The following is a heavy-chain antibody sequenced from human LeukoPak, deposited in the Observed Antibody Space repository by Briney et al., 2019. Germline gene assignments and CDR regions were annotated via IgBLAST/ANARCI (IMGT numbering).Heavy chain of an antibody. CDR1: GFTFSSSA. CDR2: ISISGGDT. Sequence: PGGSLRLSCAASGFTFSSSAMNRVRQAPGKGLEWVSAISISGGDTYYEESVKGRFTISRDNSKNTLYLRMNSLRAEDTAVYFCANPEWGTYLVGFDYWGQGTLVTVSS. J-gene: IGHJ4*02. D-gene: IGHD1-26*01. CDR3: ANPEWGTYLVGFDY. V-gene: IGHV3-23*01.